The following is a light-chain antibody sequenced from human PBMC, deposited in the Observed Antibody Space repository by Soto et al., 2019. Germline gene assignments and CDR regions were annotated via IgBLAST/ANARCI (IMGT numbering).Light chain of an antibody. Sequence: QAVVTQEPSLIVSPGGTVTLTCGYSTGAVTSGHYPHWFQQKPDQAPRTLIYDTSIKHSWTPARFSGSLLGGKAALTLSGAQPADEADYYCLLYYSETVVFGGGTKLTVL. CDR2: DTS. J-gene: IGLJ2*01. V-gene: IGLV7-46*01. CDR1: TGAVTSGHY. CDR3: LLYYSETVV.